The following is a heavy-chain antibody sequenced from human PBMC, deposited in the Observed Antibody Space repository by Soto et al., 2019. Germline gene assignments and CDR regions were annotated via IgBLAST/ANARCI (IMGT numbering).Heavy chain of an antibody. D-gene: IGHD6-19*01. CDR1: GFTFSSYW. CDR3: AKPGYSSGPVDY. Sequence: GGSLRLSCAASGFTFSSYWMHWVRQAPGKGLVWVSRINSDGSGTSYADSVKGRFTISRDNAKNTLYLQMNSLRAEDTAVYYCAKPGYSSGPVDYWGQGTLVTVSS. J-gene: IGHJ4*02. CDR2: INSDGSGT. V-gene: IGHV3-74*01.